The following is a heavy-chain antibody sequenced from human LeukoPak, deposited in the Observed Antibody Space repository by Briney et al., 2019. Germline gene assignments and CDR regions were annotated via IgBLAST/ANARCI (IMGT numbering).Heavy chain of an antibody. CDR1: GFTFSSNW. D-gene: IGHD2-2*01. CDR3: ARTSC. V-gene: IGHV3-7*01. CDR2: IKQEGREK. J-gene: IGHJ4*02. Sequence: GGSLRLSRAASGFTFSSNWMSRARHDPGKGTEWVEKIKQEGREKYRVESVKGRFHITRENANNSLYLQMNTLRTQDTATYQCARTSCWGQGTLVTVSS.